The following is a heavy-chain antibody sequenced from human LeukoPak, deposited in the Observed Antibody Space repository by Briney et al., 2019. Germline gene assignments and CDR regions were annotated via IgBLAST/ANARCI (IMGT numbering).Heavy chain of an antibody. CDR2: INWNGVST. J-gene: IGHJ4*02. Sequence: GGSLRLSCAASGFTFDDYGMSWVRQAPGKGLEWVSGINWNGVSTGYADSVKGRFTISRDNAKNSLYLQTNNLRAEDTALYYCARVNSDYYDSSGYYYWGQETLVTVSS. CDR3: ARVNSDYYDSSGYYY. V-gene: IGHV3-20*04. CDR1: GFTFDDYG. D-gene: IGHD3-22*01.